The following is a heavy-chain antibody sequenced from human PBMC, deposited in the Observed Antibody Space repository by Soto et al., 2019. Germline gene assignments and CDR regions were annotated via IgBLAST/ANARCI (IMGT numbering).Heavy chain of an antibody. D-gene: IGHD2-2*01. V-gene: IGHV1-69*13. CDR2: IIPIFGTA. CDR3: ARDLGKVPAASQY. Sequence: SVKVSCKASGGTFSSYSISWVRQAPGQGLEWMGGIIPIFGTANYAQKFQGRVTITADESTSTAYMELSSLRSEDTAVYYCARDLGKVPAASQYWGQGTLVTVSS. CDR1: GGTFSSYS. J-gene: IGHJ4*02.